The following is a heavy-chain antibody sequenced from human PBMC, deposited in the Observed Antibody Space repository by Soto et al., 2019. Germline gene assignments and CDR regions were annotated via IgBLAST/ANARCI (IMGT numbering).Heavy chain of an antibody. D-gene: IGHD3-10*02. V-gene: IGHV4-39*01. CDR3: ARLESVFGATMDV. CDR2: IDYSVTT. Sequence: SETLSLTCTVSGGSVSSGTYYWGWIRQPPGKGLERIGSIDYSVTTYYNPSLKNRVTISVDTSKNQFSLKLTSVTAADTAVYYCARLESVFGATMDVWGQGTTVTVSS. J-gene: IGHJ6*02. CDR1: GGSVSSGTYY.